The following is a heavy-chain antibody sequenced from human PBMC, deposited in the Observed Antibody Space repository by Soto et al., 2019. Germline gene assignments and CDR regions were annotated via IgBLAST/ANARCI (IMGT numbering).Heavy chain of an antibody. CDR2: IYYSGST. V-gene: IGHV4-31*03. J-gene: IGHJ4*02. D-gene: IGHD3-9*01. CDR1: GGSISSGGYY. CDR3: ARGGDYDILTGYPPYYFDY. Sequence: QVQLQESGPGLVKPSQTLSLTCTVSGGSISSGGYYWSWIRQHPGKGLEWIGYIYYSGSTYYNPSLKSRVTISVDTSKNQFSLKLSSVTAADTAMYYCARGGDYDILTGYPPYYFDYWGQGTLVTVSS.